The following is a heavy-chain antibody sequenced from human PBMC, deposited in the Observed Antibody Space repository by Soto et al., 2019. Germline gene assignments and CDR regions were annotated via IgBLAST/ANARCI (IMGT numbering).Heavy chain of an antibody. Sequence: QVQLVESGGGVVQPGRSLRLSCAASGFIFSTYAMHWVRQAPGKGLEWLSVISHDGNNKYYADSVKGRFTISRDNSKNTLWLQMDSLRTEDTAVYYCGKDLLLTTITTVGDWGQGTLVTVSS. CDR3: GKDLLLTTITTVGD. D-gene: IGHD4-17*01. J-gene: IGHJ4*02. V-gene: IGHV3-30*18. CDR2: ISHDGNNK. CDR1: GFIFSTYA.